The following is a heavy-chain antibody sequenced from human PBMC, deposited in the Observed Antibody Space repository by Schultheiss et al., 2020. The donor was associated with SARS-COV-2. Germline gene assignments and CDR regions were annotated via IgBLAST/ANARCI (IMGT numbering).Heavy chain of an antibody. CDR2: VYASGSF. CDR1: GVSISGNYY. Sequence: SETLSLTCTVSGVSISGNYYWTRIRQPAGKGLEWIGRVYASGSFKYNPSLKSRVTLSVDTSKNQFSLQLTSVTAADTAVYYCARGLRDGSGSYLGYWGQGTLVTVSS. V-gene: IGHV4-4*07. J-gene: IGHJ4*02. D-gene: IGHD3-10*01. CDR3: ARGLRDGSGSYLGY.